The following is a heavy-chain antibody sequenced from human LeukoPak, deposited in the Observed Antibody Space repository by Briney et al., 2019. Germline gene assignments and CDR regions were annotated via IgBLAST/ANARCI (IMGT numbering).Heavy chain of an antibody. J-gene: IGHJ4*02. D-gene: IGHD6-13*01. V-gene: IGHV4-59*01. CDR2: IYYSGST. CDR1: GXSISSYY. Sequence: SETLSLTCTVSGXSISSYYWSWIRQPPGKGLEWIGYIYYSGSTNYNPSLKSRVTISVDTSKNQFSLKLSSVTAADTAVYYCARATTGHSSWAPNLDYWGQGTLVTVSS. CDR3: ARATTGHSSWAPNLDY.